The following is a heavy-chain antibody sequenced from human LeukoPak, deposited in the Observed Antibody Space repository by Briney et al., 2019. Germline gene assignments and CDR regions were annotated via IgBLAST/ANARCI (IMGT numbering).Heavy chain of an antibody. CDR3: AGGSPFSSWSYYYYMDV. J-gene: IGHJ6*03. Sequence: GGSLRLSCAASGFTFSSYAMHWVRQAPGKGLEYVSAISSNGGSTYYANSVKGRFTISRDNSKNTLYLQMGSLRAEDMAVYYCAGGSPFSSWSYYYYMDVWGKGTTVTVFS. D-gene: IGHD6-13*01. CDR2: ISSNGGST. CDR1: GFTFSSYA. V-gene: IGHV3-64*01.